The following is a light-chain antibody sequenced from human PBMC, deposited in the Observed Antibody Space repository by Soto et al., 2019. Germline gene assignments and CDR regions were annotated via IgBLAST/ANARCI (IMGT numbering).Light chain of an antibody. J-gene: IGKJ4*01. CDR3: QQYNRWPLT. CDR1: QSVSSN. CDR2: DAS. Sequence: EVVMTQSPATLSVSLGDIATLSFSASQSVSSNLAWYQQKPGQTPRLLIYDASTRATGISGSFSGSGSGTEFTLTISSLQSEDFAVYYCQQYNRWPLTFGGGTKVDIK. V-gene: IGKV3-15*01.